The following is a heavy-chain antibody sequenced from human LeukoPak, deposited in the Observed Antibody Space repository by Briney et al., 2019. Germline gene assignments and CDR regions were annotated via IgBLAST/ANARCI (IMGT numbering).Heavy chain of an antibody. CDR2: IDPSDSYT. Sequence: GESLKISCKGSGYSFTSYWISWVRQMPGKGLEWMGRIDPSDSYTNYSPSFQGHVTISAVKSISTAYLQWSSLKASDTAMYYCAGNYYGSGSYPLCWGQGTLVTVSS. CDR3: AGNYYGSGSYPLC. D-gene: IGHD3-10*01. V-gene: IGHV5-10-1*01. J-gene: IGHJ4*02. CDR1: GYSFTSYW.